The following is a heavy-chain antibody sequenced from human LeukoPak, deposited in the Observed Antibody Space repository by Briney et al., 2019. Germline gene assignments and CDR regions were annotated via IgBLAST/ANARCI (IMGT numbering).Heavy chain of an antibody. CDR3: ARASADGGYWYFDL. V-gene: IGHV3-72*01. CDR2: TRNKAKSYTT. D-gene: IGHD4-17*01. J-gene: IGHJ2*01. CDR1: GFTFSDHY. Sequence: GGSLRLSCTASGFTFSDHYMDWVRQAPGMGLEWVGRTRNKAKSYTTEYAASVKGRFTISRDDSKNSLYLQMNSPKIEDTAVYYCARASADGGYWYFDLWGRGTLVSVSS.